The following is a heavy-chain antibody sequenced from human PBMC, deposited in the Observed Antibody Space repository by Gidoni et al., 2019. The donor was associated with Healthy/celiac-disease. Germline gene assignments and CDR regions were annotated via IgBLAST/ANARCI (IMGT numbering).Heavy chain of an antibody. D-gene: IGHD2-2*03. CDR1: GGSISSSNW. V-gene: IGHV4-4*02. Sequence: QVQLQESGPGLVKPSGTLSLTCAVSGGSISSSNWWSGVRQPPGKGLEWIGEIYHSGSTNYNPSLKSRVTISVDKSKNQFSLKLSSVTAADTAVYYCARDFGYCSSTSCYENWFDPWGQGTLVTVSS. CDR2: IYHSGST. J-gene: IGHJ5*02. CDR3: ARDFGYCSSTSCYENWFDP.